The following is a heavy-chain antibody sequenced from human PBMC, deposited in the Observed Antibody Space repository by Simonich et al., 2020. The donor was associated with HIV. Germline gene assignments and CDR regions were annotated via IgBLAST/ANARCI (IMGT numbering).Heavy chain of an antibody. V-gene: IGHV4-34*01. Sequence: QVQLQQWGAGLLKPSETLSLTCAVYGGSFSGYYWSWIRQPPGKGLGGIGEIKHSGSTNYNQSLKSRVTISVDTSKNQFSLKLSSVTAADTAVYYCARRHPTTVTTPYFDYWGQGTLVTVSS. D-gene: IGHD4-17*01. CDR3: ARRHPTTVTTPYFDY. CDR1: GGSFSGYY. CDR2: IKHSGST. J-gene: IGHJ4*02.